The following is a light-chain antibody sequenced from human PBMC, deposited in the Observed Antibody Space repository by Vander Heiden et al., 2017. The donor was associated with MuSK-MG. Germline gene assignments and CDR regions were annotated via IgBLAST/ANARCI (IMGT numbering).Light chain of an antibody. CDR3: SSYAGSNNLYV. Sequence: QSALTQPPSASGSPGQSVTISCTGTSSDVGAYNYVSWYQQHPGKAPKLMIYEVSKRPSGVPDRFSGSKSGNTASLTVSGLQVEDEADYYCSSYAGSNNLYVFGTGTKVTVL. J-gene: IGLJ1*01. CDR2: EVS. V-gene: IGLV2-8*01. CDR1: SSDVGAYNY.